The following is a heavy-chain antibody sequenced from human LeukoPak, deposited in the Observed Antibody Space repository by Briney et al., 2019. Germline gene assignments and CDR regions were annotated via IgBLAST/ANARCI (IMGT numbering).Heavy chain of an antibody. J-gene: IGHJ4*02. CDR2: ISAYNGNT. CDR3: ARDGYYYGSGSYYNLFDY. D-gene: IGHD3-10*01. CDR1: GYTFTSYG. Sequence: ASVKVSCKASGYTFTSYGISWVRQAPGQGLEWMGWISAYNGNTNYAQKLQGRVTMTTDTSTSTAYMELRSLISDDTAVYYCARDGYYYGSGSYYNLFDYWGQGTLVTVSS. V-gene: IGHV1-18*01.